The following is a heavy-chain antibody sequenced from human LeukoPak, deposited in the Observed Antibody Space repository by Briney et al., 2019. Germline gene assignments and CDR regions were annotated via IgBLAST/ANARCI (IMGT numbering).Heavy chain of an antibody. D-gene: IGHD3-22*01. J-gene: IGHJ4*02. CDR1: GQTVSGDNAA. Sequence: SQTLSLTCAISGQTVSGDNAAWNWIRQSPSRGLEWLGRTYYRSKWYNDYAVSVKSRITINPDTSKNQFSLQLNSVTPEDTAVYYCARDQLYYDSSGYFDYWGQGTLVTVSS. V-gene: IGHV6-1*01. CDR3: ARDQLYYDSSGYFDY. CDR2: TYYRSKWYN.